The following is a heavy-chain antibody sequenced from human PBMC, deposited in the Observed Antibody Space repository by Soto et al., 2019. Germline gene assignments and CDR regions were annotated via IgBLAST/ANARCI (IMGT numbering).Heavy chain of an antibody. CDR1: GYTFTSYN. D-gene: IGHD3-3*01. CDR2: MNPNSGNT. V-gene: IGHV1-8*01. J-gene: IGHJ6*03. Sequence: GASVKVSCKASGYTFTSYNINWVRQATGQGLEWMGWMNPNSGNTGYAQKFQGRVTMTRNTSISTAYMELSSLRSEDTAVYYCARAWNYDFWSGYYTSRYYMDVWGKGTTVTVSS. CDR3: ARAWNYDFWSGYYTSRYYMDV.